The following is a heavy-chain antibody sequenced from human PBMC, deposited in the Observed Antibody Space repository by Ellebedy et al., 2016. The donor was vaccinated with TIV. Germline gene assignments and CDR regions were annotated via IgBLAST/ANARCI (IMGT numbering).Heavy chain of an antibody. Sequence: GESLKISCAASGFTFSSYWMSWVRQAPGKGLEWVASIKQDGSERPYVDSVKGRFTISRDNAKNSLYLQISSLRAEDTAVYYCTTARENDQLAKGWFGPWGQGTLVTVSS. D-gene: IGHD1-26*01. CDR1: GFTFSSYW. V-gene: IGHV3-7*03. CDR2: IKQDGSER. J-gene: IGHJ5*02. CDR3: TTARENDQLAKGWFGP.